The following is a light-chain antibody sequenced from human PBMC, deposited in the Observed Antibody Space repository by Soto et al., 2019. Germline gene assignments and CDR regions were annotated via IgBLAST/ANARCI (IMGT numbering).Light chain of an antibody. CDR2: EVS. J-gene: IGLJ2*01. Sequence: QSALTQPASVSGSPGQSITISCTGTSSDVGGYKYVSWYQQHPGKAPKVMIYEVSNRPSGVSNRFSGPKSGNTASLTISGLQAEDEADYYCSSYTSSSTVVFGGGTQLTVL. V-gene: IGLV2-14*01. CDR3: SSYTSSSTVV. CDR1: SSDVGGYKY.